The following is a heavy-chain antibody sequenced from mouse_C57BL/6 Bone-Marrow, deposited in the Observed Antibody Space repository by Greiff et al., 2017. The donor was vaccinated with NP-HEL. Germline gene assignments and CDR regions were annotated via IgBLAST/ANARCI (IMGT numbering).Heavy chain of an antibody. CDR1: GYAFSSSW. CDR2: IYPGDGDN. D-gene: IGHD1-1*01. CDR3: AKDTTVVVPFDY. J-gene: IGHJ2*01. V-gene: IGHV1-82*01. Sequence: VQLQQSGPELVKPGASVKISCKASGYAFSSSWMNWVKQRPGKGLEWIGRIYPGDGDNNYTGKFKGKATLNADKSSSTAYMQLSSLTSEDSAVYFCAKDTTVVVPFDYWGQGTTLTVSS.